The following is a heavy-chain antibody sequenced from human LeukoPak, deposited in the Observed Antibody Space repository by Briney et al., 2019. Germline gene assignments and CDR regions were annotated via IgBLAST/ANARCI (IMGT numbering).Heavy chain of an antibody. CDR3: ARESKGSESSFDL. Sequence: GGSLRPSCAASGLAFSSHGMHWVRQAPGKGLEWVTFIRFNGSTKYYIDSVKGRFTISRDNPRNTLYLQMNSLRPEDTAVYYCARESKGSESSFDLWGQGTMVTVSS. D-gene: IGHD1-14*01. J-gene: IGHJ3*01. V-gene: IGHV3-30*02. CDR1: GLAFSSHG. CDR2: IRFNGSTK.